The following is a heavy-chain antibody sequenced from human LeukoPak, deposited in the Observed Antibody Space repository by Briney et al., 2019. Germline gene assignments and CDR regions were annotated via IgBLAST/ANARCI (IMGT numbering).Heavy chain of an antibody. V-gene: IGHV3-30*18. CDR3: AKFSVAGRTYSLDAFDI. J-gene: IGHJ3*02. Sequence: GGSLRLSCAASGFTFSSYGMHWVRQAPGKGLEWVAVISYDGSNKYYADSVKGRFTISRVNSKNTLYLQMNSLRAEDTAVYYCAKFSVAGRTYSLDAFDIWGQGTMVTVSS. CDR1: GFTFSSYG. CDR2: ISYDGSNK. D-gene: IGHD6-19*01.